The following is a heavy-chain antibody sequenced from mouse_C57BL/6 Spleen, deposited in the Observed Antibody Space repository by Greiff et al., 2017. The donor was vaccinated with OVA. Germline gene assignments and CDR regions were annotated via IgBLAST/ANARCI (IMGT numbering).Heavy chain of an antibody. D-gene: IGHD2-1*01. CDR1: GFTFSSYA. CDR2: ISDGGSYT. J-gene: IGHJ3*01. V-gene: IGHV5-4*01. CDR3: ARDYYGRGFAY. Sequence: EVKLMESGGGLVKPGGSLKLSCAASGFTFSSYAMSWVRQTPEKRLEWVATISDGGSYTYYPDNVKGRFTISRDNAKNNLYLQMSHLKADDTAMYYCARDYYGRGFAYWGQGTLVTVSA.